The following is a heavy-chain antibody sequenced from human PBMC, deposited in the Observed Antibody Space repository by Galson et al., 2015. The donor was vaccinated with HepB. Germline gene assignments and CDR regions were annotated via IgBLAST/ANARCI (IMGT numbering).Heavy chain of an antibody. D-gene: IGHD3-3*02. CDR2: IKQDGTEK. Sequence: SLRLSCAASGFTFSSNWMSWVRQVPGKGLEWVANIKQDGTEKYYVDSVKGRFTISRDNSKNSLYLQMNSLRAEDTAVYYCTRTRPFYYFDYWGQGTLVTVSS. J-gene: IGHJ4*02. CDR3: TRTRPFYYFDY. V-gene: IGHV3-7*03. CDR1: GFTFSSNW.